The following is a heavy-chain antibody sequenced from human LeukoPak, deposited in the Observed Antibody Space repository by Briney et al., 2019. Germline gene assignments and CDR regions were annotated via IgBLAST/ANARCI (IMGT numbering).Heavy chain of an antibody. D-gene: IGHD2-2*01. J-gene: IGHJ4*02. Sequence: SVKVSCKASGGTFSSYAISWVRQAPGQGLEWMGRIIPILGIANYAQKFQGRVTITADKSTSTAYMELSSLRSEDTAVYYCATCGSTSCQGFDYWGQGTLVTVSS. CDR2: IIPILGIA. V-gene: IGHV1-69*04. CDR3: ATCGSTSCQGFDY. CDR1: GGTFSSYA.